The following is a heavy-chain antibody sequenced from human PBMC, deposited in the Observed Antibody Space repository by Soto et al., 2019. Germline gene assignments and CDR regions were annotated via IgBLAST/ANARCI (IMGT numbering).Heavy chain of an antibody. V-gene: IGHV3-21*01. CDR1: GFTFSSYS. CDR2: ISSSSSYI. J-gene: IGHJ3*02. Sequence: GGSLRLSCAASGFTFSSYSMNWVRQAPGKGLEWVSSISSSSSYIYYADSVKGRFTISRENDKNSLYLQMNSLRAEDTAVYYCARDRRYCSSTSSLCPHDAFDIWGQGTMVTVSS. CDR3: ARDRRYCSSTSSLCPHDAFDI. D-gene: IGHD2-2*01.